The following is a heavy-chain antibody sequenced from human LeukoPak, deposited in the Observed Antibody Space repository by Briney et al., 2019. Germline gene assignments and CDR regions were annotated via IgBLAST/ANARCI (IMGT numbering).Heavy chain of an antibody. J-gene: IGHJ5*02. Sequence: GGSLTLSCGASGFTFSGYWMTWVRQAPGQGLEWVANIREDGNRQTYEDSLKGRYTISRDNARNSLYLQLDSLKAEDTAVYYCARDRGVVADGTVGWFDLWGQGTLVTVSS. V-gene: IGHV3-7*01. CDR2: IREDGNRQ. CDR3: ARDRGVVADGTVGWFDL. CDR1: GFTFSGYW. D-gene: IGHD3-10*01.